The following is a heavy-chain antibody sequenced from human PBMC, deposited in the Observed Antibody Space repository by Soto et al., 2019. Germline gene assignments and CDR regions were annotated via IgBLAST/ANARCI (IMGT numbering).Heavy chain of an antibody. CDR1: GGSISSGGYY. CDR2: IYYSGST. V-gene: IGHV4-31*03. J-gene: IGHJ5*02. CDR3: ARDRYDSSGYYYATHGFDP. D-gene: IGHD3-22*01. Sequence: SETLSLTCTVSGGSISSGGYYWSWIRQHPGKGLEWIGYIYYSGSTYYNPSLKGRVTISVDTSKNQFSLKLSSVTAADTAVYYCARDRYDSSGYYYATHGFDPWGQGTLVTVSS.